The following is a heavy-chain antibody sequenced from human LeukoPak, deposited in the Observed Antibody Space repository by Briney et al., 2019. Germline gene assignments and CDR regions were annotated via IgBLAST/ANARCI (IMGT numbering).Heavy chain of an antibody. J-gene: IGHJ6*04. CDR2: ISGSGSSI. CDR3: AELGITMIGGV. Sequence: GVSLTLSCTASGYTFSDYYMSWIRQSPGKGLEWVSSISGSGSSIYYADSVKGRFTISRDNAKNSLYLQMNSLRAEDTAVYYCAELGITMIGGVWGKGTTVTISS. V-gene: IGHV3-11*04. CDR1: GYTFSDYY. D-gene: IGHD3-10*02.